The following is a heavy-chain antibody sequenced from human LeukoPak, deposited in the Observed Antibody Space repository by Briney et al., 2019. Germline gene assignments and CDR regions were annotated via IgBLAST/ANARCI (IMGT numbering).Heavy chain of an antibody. CDR1: GFTFSTYA. V-gene: IGHV3-64*01. J-gene: IGHJ4*02. CDR2: ISTTGVGT. CDR3: ARYGSGSCYDY. Sequence: PGGTLRLSCAASGFTFSTYAMHWVRQAPGKGLEYVSAISTTGVGTYYANSVKGRFIISRDNSKNTLYLQMGSLRAEDMAVYYCARYGSGSCYDYWGQGTLVTVSS. D-gene: IGHD3-10*01.